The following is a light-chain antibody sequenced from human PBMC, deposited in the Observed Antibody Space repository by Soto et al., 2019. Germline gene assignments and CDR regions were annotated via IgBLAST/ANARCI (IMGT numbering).Light chain of an antibody. CDR1: QTVSSN. V-gene: IGKV3-15*01. Sequence: VMTQSPATLSASPGERVTLSCRASQTVSSNLAWYQHKPGQAPRLLIYATSSRATGVSARFSGSGSGTEFTLTISSIHSEDFGVYYCQQYNNWPQVSFGPGTKVEIK. CDR3: QQYNNWPQVS. CDR2: ATS. J-gene: IGKJ3*01.